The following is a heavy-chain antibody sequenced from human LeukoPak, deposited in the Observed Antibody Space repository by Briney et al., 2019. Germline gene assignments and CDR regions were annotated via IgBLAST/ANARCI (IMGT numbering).Heavy chain of an antibody. Sequence: GASVEVSCKASGYTFTGYYMHWVRQAPGQGLEWMGWINPNSGGTNYAQKFQGRVTMTRDTSISTAYMELSRLRSDDTAVYYCARGIVVVPAALYYFDYWGQGTLVTVSS. CDR1: GYTFTGYY. D-gene: IGHD2-2*01. J-gene: IGHJ4*02. CDR3: ARGIVVVPAALYYFDY. CDR2: INPNSGGT. V-gene: IGHV1-2*02.